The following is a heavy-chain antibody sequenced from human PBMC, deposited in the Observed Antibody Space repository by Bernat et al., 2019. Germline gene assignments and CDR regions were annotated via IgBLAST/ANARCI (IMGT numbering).Heavy chain of an antibody. V-gene: IGHV3-23*01. D-gene: IGHD4-11*01. CDR3: AQWDDYRVYYYYGMDV. CDR2: ISGSGGST. Sequence: EVQLLESGGGLVQPGGSLRLSCAASGFTFSSYAMSWVRQAPGKGLEWVSAISGSGGSTYYADSVKGGFTISRDNSKNTLYLQMNSLRAEDTAVYYCAQWDDYRVYYYYGMDVWGQGTTVTVSS. J-gene: IGHJ6*02. CDR1: GFTFSSYA.